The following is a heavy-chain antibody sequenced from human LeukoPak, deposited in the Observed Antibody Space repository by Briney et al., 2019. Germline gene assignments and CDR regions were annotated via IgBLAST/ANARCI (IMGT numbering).Heavy chain of an antibody. CDR1: GGTFSSYA. CDR2: IIPIFGTA. Sequence: SVKVSCKASGGTFSSYAISWVRQAPGQGLEWMGGIIPIFGTANYAQKFQGRVTITADESTSTAYMELSSLRSEDTAVYYCARAMYDILTGYPYALFDYWGQGTLVTVSS. V-gene: IGHV1-69*13. CDR3: ARAMYDILTGYPYALFDY. J-gene: IGHJ4*02. D-gene: IGHD3-9*01.